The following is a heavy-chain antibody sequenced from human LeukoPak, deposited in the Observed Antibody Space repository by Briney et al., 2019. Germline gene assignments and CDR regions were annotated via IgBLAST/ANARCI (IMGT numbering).Heavy chain of an antibody. V-gene: IGHV3-23*01. Sequence: GGSLRPSCAASGFIFSSQAMSWVRQAPGKGPEWVSAITGLGYSTYYADSVKGRFTISRDNSKNTLYLQMNSLRAEDAAVYYCAKPTLGNSSSWGFDYWGQGTLVSVSS. CDR1: GFIFSSQA. J-gene: IGHJ4*02. D-gene: IGHD6-6*01. CDR3: AKPTLGNSSSWGFDY. CDR2: ITGLGYST.